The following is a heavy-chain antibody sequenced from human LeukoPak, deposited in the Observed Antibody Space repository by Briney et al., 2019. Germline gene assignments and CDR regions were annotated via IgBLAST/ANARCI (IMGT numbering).Heavy chain of an antibody. J-gene: IGHJ1*01. D-gene: IGHD2-21*01. CDR3: ARELGPYSYFPH. Sequence: ASVKVSCKASGHTFTSYYMHRVRQAPGQGLEWMGIINPSGGSTSYAQKFQGRVTMTRDMSTSTVYMELSSLRSEDTAVYYCARELGPYSYFPHWGQGTLVIVSS. CDR2: INPSGGST. V-gene: IGHV1-46*01. CDR1: GHTFTSYY.